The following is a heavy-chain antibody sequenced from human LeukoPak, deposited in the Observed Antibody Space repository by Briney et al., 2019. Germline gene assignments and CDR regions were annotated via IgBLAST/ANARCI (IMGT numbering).Heavy chain of an antibody. V-gene: IGHV3-21*01. CDR1: GFTFSSYS. CDR3: ARAPTVTTGY. CDR2: ISSSSSYI. Sequence: GGSLRHSCAASGFTFSSYSMNWVRQAPRKGLEWVSSISSSSSYIYYADSVKGRFTISRDNAKNSLYLQMNSLRAEDTAVYYCARAPTVTTGYWGQGTLVTVSS. J-gene: IGHJ4*02. D-gene: IGHD4-17*01.